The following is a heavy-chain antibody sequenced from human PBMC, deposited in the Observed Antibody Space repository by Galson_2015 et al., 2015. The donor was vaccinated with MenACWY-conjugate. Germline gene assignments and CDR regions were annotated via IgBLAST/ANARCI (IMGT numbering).Heavy chain of an antibody. J-gene: IGHJ4*02. CDR1: GFAFGDYL. CDR2: IQSKNYGANT. V-gene: IGHV3-49*03. Sequence: SLRLSCATSGFAFGDYLMGWFRQAPGKGLEWVGYIQSKNYGANTQYAASVKDRFTISRDDSRSIAYLQMNSLKTEDTALYYCTRAYHRYCGSTNCPFDHWGQGTLVTVSS. CDR3: TRAYHRYCGSTNCPFDH. D-gene: IGHD2-2*01.